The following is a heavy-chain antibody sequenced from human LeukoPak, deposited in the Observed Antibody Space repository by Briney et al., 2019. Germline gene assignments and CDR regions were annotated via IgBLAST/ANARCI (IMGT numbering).Heavy chain of an antibody. J-gene: IGHJ4*02. Sequence: GASVKVSCKASGGTSSSYAISWVRQAPGQGLEWMGRIIPILGIANYAQKFQGRVTITADKSTSTGYMELSSLRSEDTAVYYCARVAAAPFWGQGTLVTVSS. CDR2: IIPILGIA. CDR3: ARVAAAPF. CDR1: GGTSSSYA. V-gene: IGHV1-69*04. D-gene: IGHD6-13*01.